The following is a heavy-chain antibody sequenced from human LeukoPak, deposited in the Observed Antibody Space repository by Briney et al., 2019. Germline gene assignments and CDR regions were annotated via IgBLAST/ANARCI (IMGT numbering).Heavy chain of an antibody. V-gene: IGHV5-51*01. CDR3: ERRRIAADY. J-gene: IGHJ4*02. CDR1: GYSFTSYW. CDR2: SYPGDSET. Sequence: GESLKISCKGSGYSFTSYWIGWVRQMPGKGLEWMGISYPGDSETSNSPSLQGQVPISADKSISTAYLQWSSLKASDTAMYYCERRRIAADYWGQGTLVTVSS. D-gene: IGHD6-13*01.